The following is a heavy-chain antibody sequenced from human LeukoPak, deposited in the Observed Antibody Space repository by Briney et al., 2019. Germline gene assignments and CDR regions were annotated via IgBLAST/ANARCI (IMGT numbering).Heavy chain of an antibody. J-gene: IGHJ4*02. D-gene: IGHD2-21*02. CDR2: IYYSGST. CDR1: GGSISSYY. CDR3: ARAAYCGGDCYLFDY. Sequence: SETLSLTCTVSGGSISSYYWSWIRQPPGKGLEWIGYIYYSGSTYYNPSLKSRVTISVDTSKNQFSLKLSSVTAADTAVYYCARAAYCGGDCYLFDYWGQGTLVTVFS. V-gene: IGHV4-59*08.